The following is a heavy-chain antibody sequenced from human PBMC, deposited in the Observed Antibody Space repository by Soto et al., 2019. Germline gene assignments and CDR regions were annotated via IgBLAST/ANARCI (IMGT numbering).Heavy chain of an antibody. D-gene: IGHD3-3*01. J-gene: IGHJ4*02. CDR3: AGWAVGIMIFGVPKDY. CDR1: GGSFSGHF. Sequence: LSLTCVVYGGSFSGHFWSWIRQPPGKGLEWIGEINHSGSANYNPSPKSRVTISVDTSKNQFSLKLTSVTAADTAVYYCAGWAVGIMIFGVPKDYWSQGTQVTVSS. V-gene: IGHV4-34*01. CDR2: INHSGSA.